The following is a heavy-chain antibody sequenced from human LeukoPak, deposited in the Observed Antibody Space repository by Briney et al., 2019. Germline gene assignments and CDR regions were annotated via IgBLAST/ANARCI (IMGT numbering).Heavy chain of an antibody. CDR2: ISYDGSNK. J-gene: IGHJ4*02. D-gene: IGHD6-19*01. CDR1: GFSFSAHG. CDR3: AKPSVSSGWYDLNYFDY. V-gene: IGHV3-30*18. Sequence: GGSLRLSCAASGFSFSAHGMHWVRQAPGKGLEWVAVISYDGSNKYYADSVKGRFTISRDNSKNTLFLQMNSLRAEDTAVYYCAKPSVSSGWYDLNYFDYWGQGTLVTVSS.